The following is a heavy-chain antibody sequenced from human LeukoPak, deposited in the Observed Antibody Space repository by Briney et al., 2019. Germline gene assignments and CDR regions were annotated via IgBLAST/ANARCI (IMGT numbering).Heavy chain of an antibody. CDR1: GGSISSGGYS. J-gene: IGHJ4*02. D-gene: IGHD4-23*01. V-gene: IGHV4-30-2*01. Sequence: SETLSLTCAVSGGSISSGGYSWSWIRQPPGKGREWIGYIYHSGSTYYNPSLKSRVTISVDRSKNQFSLKLSSVTAADTAVYYCARHNDYGGNGFDYWGQGTLVTVSS. CDR3: ARHNDYGGNGFDY. CDR2: IYHSGST.